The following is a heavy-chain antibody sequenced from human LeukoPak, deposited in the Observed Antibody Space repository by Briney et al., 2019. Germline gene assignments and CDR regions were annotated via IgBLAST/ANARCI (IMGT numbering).Heavy chain of an antibody. J-gene: IGHJ4*02. D-gene: IGHD6-13*01. V-gene: IGHV4-4*07. CDR1: GGSISSYY. CDR3: ARAPVAGSSWYTYYFDY. Sequence: SETLSLTCTVSGGSISSYYWSLIRQPAGKGLEWIGRIYTSGSTNYNPSLKSRVTMSVDTSKNQFSLRLSSVTAADTAVYYCARAPVAGSSWYTYYFDYWGQGTLVTVSS. CDR2: IYTSGST.